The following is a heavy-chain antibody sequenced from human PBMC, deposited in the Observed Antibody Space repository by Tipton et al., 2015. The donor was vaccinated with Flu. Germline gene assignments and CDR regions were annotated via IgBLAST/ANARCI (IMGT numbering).Heavy chain of an antibody. J-gene: IGHJ3*02. CDR3: ARAGGDYGDYRGTFDI. CDR1: GGSISSYY. CDR2: IYYSGST. V-gene: IGHV4-59*01. D-gene: IGHD4-17*01. Sequence: TLSLTCTVSGGSISSYYWSWIRQPPGKGLEWIGYIYYSGSTNYNPSLKSRVTISVDTSKNQFSLKLSSVTAADTAVYYCARAGGDYGDYRGTFDIWGQGTMVTVSS.